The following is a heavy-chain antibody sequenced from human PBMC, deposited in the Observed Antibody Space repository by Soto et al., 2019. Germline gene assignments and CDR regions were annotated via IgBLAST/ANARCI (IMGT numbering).Heavy chain of an antibody. J-gene: IGHJ4*02. V-gene: IGHV4-39*02. CDR3: ARELPEYSGYDQSFDY. Sequence: SETLSLTCTVSGGSISSSSYYWGWIRQPPGKGLEWIGSIYYSGSTYYNPSLKSRVTISVDTSKNQFSLQLNSVTPEDTAVYYCARELPEYSGYDQSFDYWGQGTLVTVSS. CDR1: GGSISSSSYY. D-gene: IGHD5-12*01. CDR2: IYYSGST.